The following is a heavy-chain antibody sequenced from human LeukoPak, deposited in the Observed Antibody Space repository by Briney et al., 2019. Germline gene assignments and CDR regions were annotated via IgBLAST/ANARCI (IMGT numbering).Heavy chain of an antibody. CDR2: IQRKSDGGTA. CDR1: GLSFTNAL. CDR3: TASGV. V-gene: IGHV3-15*01. J-gene: IGHJ4*02. Sequence: GGSLRLSCAASGLSFTNALVTWVRQAPGKGLEWIGHIQRKSDGGTAAYIAPVQGRFTISREDSETTVYLQMNSLKTEDTAMYYCTASGVWGQGTLVTASS. D-gene: IGHD7-27*01.